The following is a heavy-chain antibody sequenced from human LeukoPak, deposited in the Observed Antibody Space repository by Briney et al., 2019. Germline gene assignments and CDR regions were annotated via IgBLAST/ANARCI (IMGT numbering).Heavy chain of an antibody. CDR3: ARGGSSILWWYLGY. CDR2: IIPIFGIA. CDR1: GGTFSSYA. V-gene: IGHV1-69*04. J-gene: IGHJ4*02. Sequence: SVKVSCKASGGTFSSYAISWVRQAPGQGLEWMGRIIPIFGIANYAQKFQGRVTITADKSTSTAYMELSSLRSEDTAVYYCARGGSSILWWYLGYWGQGTLVTVSS. D-gene: IGHD2-21*01.